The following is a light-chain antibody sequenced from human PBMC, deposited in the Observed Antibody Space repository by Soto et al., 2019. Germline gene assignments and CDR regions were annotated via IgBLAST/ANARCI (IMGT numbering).Light chain of an antibody. V-gene: IGKV3-11*01. CDR1: QSISSY. Sequence: EIVLTQSPATLSLSPGERATLSCRASQSISSYLAWYQLRPGQAPRLLIYDASNRATGIPARFSGSGSGTDFTLTISSLEPEDFAVYYCQQRGNWPLTFGGGTKVEI. CDR3: QQRGNWPLT. J-gene: IGKJ4*01. CDR2: DAS.